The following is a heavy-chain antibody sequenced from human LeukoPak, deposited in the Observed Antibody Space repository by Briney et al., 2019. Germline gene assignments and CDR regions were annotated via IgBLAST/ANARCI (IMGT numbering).Heavy chain of an antibody. CDR1: GGTFSSYA. V-gene: IGHV1-69*13. CDR3: AGDFGEAIQLWLGPNTYYYYYGMDV. J-gene: IGHJ6*02. CDR2: IIPIFGTA. D-gene: IGHD5-18*01. Sequence: ASVKVSCKASGGTFSSYAISWVRQAPGQGLEWMGGIIPIFGTANYAQKFQGRVTITADESTSTAYMELSSLRSEDTAVYYCAGDFGEAIQLWLGPNTYYYYYGMDVWGQGTTVTVSS.